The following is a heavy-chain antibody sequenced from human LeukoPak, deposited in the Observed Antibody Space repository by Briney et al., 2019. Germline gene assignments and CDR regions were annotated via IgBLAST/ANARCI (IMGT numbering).Heavy chain of an antibody. D-gene: IGHD3-10*01. CDR1: GFTFGSYT. CDR3: ARGYYYASGSYSDY. V-gene: IGHV3-21*01. Sequence: GGSLRLSCAASGFTFGSYTMSWVRQAPGKGLEWVSSISSTSSYIYYADSVKGRFTISRDNAKNSLYPQMNSLRADDTAVYYCARGYYYASGSYSDYWGQGTLVTVSS. J-gene: IGHJ4*02. CDR2: ISSTSSYI.